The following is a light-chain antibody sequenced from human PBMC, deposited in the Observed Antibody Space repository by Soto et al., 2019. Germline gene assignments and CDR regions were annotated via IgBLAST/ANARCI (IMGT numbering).Light chain of an antibody. CDR1: SSDVGGYNY. J-gene: IGLJ1*01. V-gene: IGLV2-14*01. Sequence: QSALTQPASVSGSPGQSITISCTGTSSDVGGYNYVSWYQQHPGKAPKLIIYEVSHRPSGVSNRFSGSKSGNTASLTISGLQAEDEADYYCSSYTTNSRLFGPGTKLTVL. CDR3: SSYTTNSRL. CDR2: EVS.